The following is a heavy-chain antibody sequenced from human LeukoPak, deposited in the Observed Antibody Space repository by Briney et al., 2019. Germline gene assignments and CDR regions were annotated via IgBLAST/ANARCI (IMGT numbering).Heavy chain of an antibody. V-gene: IGHV1-69*05. CDR2: IIPIFGTA. Sequence: GSSVKVSCKASGGTFSSYAISWVRQAPGQGLEWMGRIIPIFGTANYAQKFQGRVTITTDESTSTAYMELSSLRSEDTAVYYCAREANYYGSGSYYSLVWGQGTLVTVSS. J-gene: IGHJ4*02. D-gene: IGHD3-10*01. CDR1: GGTFSSYA. CDR3: AREANYYGSGSYYSLV.